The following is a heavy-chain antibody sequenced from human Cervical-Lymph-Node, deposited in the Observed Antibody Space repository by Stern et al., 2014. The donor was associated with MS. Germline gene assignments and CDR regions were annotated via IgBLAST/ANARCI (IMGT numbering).Heavy chain of an antibody. Sequence: QVQLVQSGGGVVQPGRSLRLSCAASGFTFSNYGMHWVRQAPGKGPAWLAVIWYDGNKKYYADSVKGRFTISRDNSKNTLFLQMSSLTAEDTALYYCARGNWNYEGMGYWGQGTLVTVSS. V-gene: IGHV3-33*01. J-gene: IGHJ4*02. CDR1: GFTFSNYG. CDR2: IWYDGNKK. CDR3: ARGNWNYEGMGY. D-gene: IGHD1-7*01.